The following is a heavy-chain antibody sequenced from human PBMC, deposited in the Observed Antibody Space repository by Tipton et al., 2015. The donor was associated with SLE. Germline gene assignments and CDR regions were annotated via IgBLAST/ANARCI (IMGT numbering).Heavy chain of an antibody. CDR3: ARRVSGWSYMDV. D-gene: IGHD6-19*01. J-gene: IGHJ6*02. CDR2: ISYIGSP. Sequence: LRLSCTVSGGSVSSGSYYWSWIRQPPEKGLEWIGFISYIGSPNYNPSLKSRVTISVDTSKNQFPLKLSSVTAADTAVYYCARRVSGWSYMDVWGQGTTVTVSS. V-gene: IGHV4-61*01. CDR1: GGSVSSGSYY.